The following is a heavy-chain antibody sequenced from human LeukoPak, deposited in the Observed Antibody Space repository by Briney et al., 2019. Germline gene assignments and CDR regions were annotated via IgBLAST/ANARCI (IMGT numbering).Heavy chain of an antibody. Sequence: GASVKVSCKASGYTFTSYYMHWVRQAPGQGLEWMGIINPSGGSTSYAQKFQGRVTMTRDMSTSTVYMELSSLRSEDTAVYYCARDPYSSSPGGYYYYYMDVWGKGTTVTVSS. D-gene: IGHD6-6*01. CDR1: GYTFTSYY. J-gene: IGHJ6*03. CDR2: INPSGGST. V-gene: IGHV1-46*01. CDR3: ARDPYSSSPGGYYYYYMDV.